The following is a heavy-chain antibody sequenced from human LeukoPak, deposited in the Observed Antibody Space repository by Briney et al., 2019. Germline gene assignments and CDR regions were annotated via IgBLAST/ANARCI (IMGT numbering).Heavy chain of an antibody. CDR3: TTESPRVTSVRGVPMYNLDY. CDR2: ISGRGGST. CDR1: GFTFSSYA. J-gene: IGHJ4*02. D-gene: IGHD3-10*02. V-gene: IGHV3-23*01. Sequence: GASLKLSCAASGFTFSSYAMSWVRQAPGKGLEWVSAISGRGGSTYYADSVKGRFTISRDNSKNTLYRQMNSLRAEDTAEYYCTTESPRVTSVRGVPMYNLDYWGQGTLVTVSS.